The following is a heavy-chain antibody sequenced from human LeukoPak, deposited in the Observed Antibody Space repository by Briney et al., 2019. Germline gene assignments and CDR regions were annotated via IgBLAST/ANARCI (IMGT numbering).Heavy chain of an antibody. D-gene: IGHD5-12*01. CDR3: ARGNSGYDYAFDI. CDR1: GGSISSGGYY. J-gene: IGHJ3*02. V-gene: IGHV4-31*03. CDR2: IYYSGST. Sequence: SETLSLTCTVSGGSISSGGYYWSWIRQHPGKGLEWIGYIYYSGSTYYNPSLKSRVTISVDTSKNQFSLKLTSVTAADTAVYYCARGNSGYDYAFDIWGRGTLVTVSP.